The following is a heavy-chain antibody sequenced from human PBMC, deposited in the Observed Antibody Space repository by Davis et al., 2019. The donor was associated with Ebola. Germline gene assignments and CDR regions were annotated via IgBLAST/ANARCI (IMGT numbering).Heavy chain of an antibody. CDR2: ISAYNGNT. Sequence: AASVKVSCKASGYTFTSYAMHWVRQAPGQRLEWMGWISAYNGNTNYAQKLQGRVTMTTDTSTSTAYMELRSLRSDDTAVYYCARDGSSGWWDYWGQGTLVTVSS. J-gene: IGHJ4*02. CDR3: ARDGSSGWWDY. CDR1: GYTFTSYA. V-gene: IGHV1-18*01. D-gene: IGHD6-19*01.